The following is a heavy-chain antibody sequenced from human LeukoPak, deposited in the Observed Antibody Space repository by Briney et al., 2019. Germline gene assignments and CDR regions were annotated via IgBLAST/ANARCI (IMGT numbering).Heavy chain of an antibody. J-gene: IGHJ4*02. D-gene: IGHD4-11*01. CDR1: GFTFRSYA. CDR3: ARGRSGNYGPPDS. V-gene: IGHV3-23*01. CDR2: VSDSGDAT. Sequence: HPGGSLRLSCAASGFTFRSYAMSWVRQPPGKGLEWVSAVSDSGDATRYADSVKGRFTISRDNSKNTLYLQMNSLRAEDTAVYYCARGRSGNYGPPDSWGQGTLVTVSS.